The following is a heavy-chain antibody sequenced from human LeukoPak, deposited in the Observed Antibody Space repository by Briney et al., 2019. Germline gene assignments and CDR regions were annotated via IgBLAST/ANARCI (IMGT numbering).Heavy chain of an antibody. D-gene: IGHD6-6*01. Sequence: SQTLSLTCAISGDSVSSNSAAWNWIRQSPSRDLEWLGRTYYRSKWYNDYAVSVKSRITINPDTSKNQFSLQLNSVTPEDTAVYYCARGRVIRIAAPPYNWFDPWGQGTLVTVSS. CDR1: GDSVSSNSAA. CDR3: ARGRVIRIAAPPYNWFDP. V-gene: IGHV6-1*01. CDR2: TYYRSKWYN. J-gene: IGHJ5*02.